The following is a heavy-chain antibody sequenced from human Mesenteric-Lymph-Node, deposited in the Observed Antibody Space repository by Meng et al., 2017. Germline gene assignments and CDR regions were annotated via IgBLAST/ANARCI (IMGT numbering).Heavy chain of an antibody. Sequence: GESLKISCAASGFTFSSYAMHWVRQAPGKGLEWVAVISYDGSNKYYADSVKGRFTISRDNSKNTLYLQMNSLRAEDTAVYYCASSYDSSGYSYYDYWGQGTLVTVSS. V-gene: IGHV3-30*04. CDR3: ASSYDSSGYSYYDY. D-gene: IGHD3-22*01. CDR2: ISYDGSNK. J-gene: IGHJ4*02. CDR1: GFTFSSYA.